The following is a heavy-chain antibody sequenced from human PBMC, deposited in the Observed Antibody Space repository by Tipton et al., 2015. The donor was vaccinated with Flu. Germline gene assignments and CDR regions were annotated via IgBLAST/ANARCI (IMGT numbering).Heavy chain of an antibody. J-gene: IGHJ5*02. D-gene: IGHD6-13*01. CDR3: ARATLGSSWPYNWFDP. CDR2: IYHSGST. CDR1: GYSISSGYY. Sequence: LSLTCAVSGYSISSGYYWGWIRQPPGKGLEWIGTIYHSGSTYYNPSLKSRVTISVDTSKNQFSLKLSSVTAADTAVYYCARATLGSSWPYNWFDPWGQGTLVTVSS. V-gene: IGHV4-38-2*01.